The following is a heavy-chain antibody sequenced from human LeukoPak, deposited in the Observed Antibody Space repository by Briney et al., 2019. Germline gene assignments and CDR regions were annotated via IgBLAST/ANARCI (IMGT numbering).Heavy chain of an antibody. J-gene: IGHJ4*02. CDR1: GFTFDDYA. CDR2: ISGDGGST. CDR3: AKPSSSPRDGY. D-gene: IGHD6-13*01. V-gene: IGHV3-43*02. Sequence: GGSLRLSCAASGFTFDDYAVFWVRQVPGKGLEWVSLISGDGGSTYYADSVKGRFTISRDNSKNSLYLQMNSLRTEDTALYYCAKPSSSPRDGYWGQGTLVTVSS.